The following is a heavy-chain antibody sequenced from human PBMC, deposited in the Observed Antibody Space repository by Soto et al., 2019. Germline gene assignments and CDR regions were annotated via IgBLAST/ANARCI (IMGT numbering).Heavy chain of an antibody. CDR3: ARRVAAAGVYNWFDP. J-gene: IGHJ5*02. CDR1: SGSFSGYY. V-gene: IGHV4-59*01. Sequence: SETLSLTCAVYSGSFSGYYYSWIRQSPGKGLEWIGYIYYSGSTNYNPSLKSRVTISVDTSKNQFSLKLSSVTAADTAVYYCARRVAAAGVYNWFDPWGQGTLVTVSS. D-gene: IGHD6-13*01. CDR2: IYYSGST.